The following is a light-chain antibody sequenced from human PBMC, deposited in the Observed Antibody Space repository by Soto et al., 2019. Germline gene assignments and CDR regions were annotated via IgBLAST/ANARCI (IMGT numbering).Light chain of an antibody. CDR1: SSDVGSYNL. V-gene: IGLV2-23*01. CDR2: EGT. Sequence: QSALAQPASVSGSPGQSIPISCTGTSSDVGSYNLVSWYQQHPGKAPKLVISEGTKRPSGVSNRFSGSKSGNTASLTISWLQAEDEADYYCCSYAGSSTYVFGTGTKVTVL. CDR3: CSYAGSSTYV. J-gene: IGLJ1*01.